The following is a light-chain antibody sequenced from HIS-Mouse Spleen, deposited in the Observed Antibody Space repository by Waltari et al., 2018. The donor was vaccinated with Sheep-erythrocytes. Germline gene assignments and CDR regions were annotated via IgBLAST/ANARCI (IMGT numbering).Light chain of an antibody. CDR3: QQCYSPPRT. CDR1: QSISSY. CDR2: AAS. Sequence: EIQMTQSPSSLSASVGDRVTITCRASQSISSYLNWYQQKPGKDPKLLIYAASRLQSGVPSIFSRRGSGTDFTLTISSLQPEDFAPYYCQQCYSPPRTFRPGTKVEIK. J-gene: IGKJ1*01. V-gene: IGKV1-39*01.